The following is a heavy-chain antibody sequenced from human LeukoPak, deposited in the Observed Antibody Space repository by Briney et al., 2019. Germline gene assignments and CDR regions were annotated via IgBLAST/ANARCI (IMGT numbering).Heavy chain of an antibody. CDR2: ISSSGDTI. CDR1: GFTFSSYE. D-gene: IGHD3-9*01. J-gene: IGHJ4*02. Sequence: PGGSLRLSCAASGFTFSSYEMNWVRQAPGKGPEWVAHISSSGDTIFYADSMKGRFTISRDNAKNSLYLQMNSLRAEDTAVYYCARNGDYDILTGYYTNSHFDYWGQGTLVTVSS. V-gene: IGHV3-48*03. CDR3: ARNGDYDILTGYYTNSHFDY.